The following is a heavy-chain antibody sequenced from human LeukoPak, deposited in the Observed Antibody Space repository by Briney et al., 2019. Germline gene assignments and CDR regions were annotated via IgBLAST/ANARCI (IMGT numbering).Heavy chain of an antibody. D-gene: IGHD6-19*01. CDR2: ISGDGGST. Sequence: GGFLRLSCAASGFTFDDYAMHWVRQAPGKGLEWVSLISGDGGSTYYADSVKGRFTISRDNSKNSLYLQMNSLRTEDTALYYCAKDIHMGSSWPVFDYWGQGTLVTVSS. V-gene: IGHV3-43*02. CDR1: GFTFDDYA. CDR3: AKDIHMGSSWPVFDY. J-gene: IGHJ4*02.